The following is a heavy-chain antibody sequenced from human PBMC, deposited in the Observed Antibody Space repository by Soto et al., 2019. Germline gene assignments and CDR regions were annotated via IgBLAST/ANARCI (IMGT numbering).Heavy chain of an antibody. CDR3: ARASLRSGSNWRTPNDAFDI. Sequence: ASVKVSCKASGDTFTSYYMHWVRQAPGQGLEWMGIINPSGGSTSYAQKFQGRVTMTRDTSTSTVYMELSSLRSEDTAVYYCARASLRSGSNWRTPNDAFDIRGQGTLVPVS. CDR2: INPSGGST. D-gene: IGHD3-10*01. CDR1: GDTFTSYY. J-gene: IGHJ3*02. V-gene: IGHV1-46*01.